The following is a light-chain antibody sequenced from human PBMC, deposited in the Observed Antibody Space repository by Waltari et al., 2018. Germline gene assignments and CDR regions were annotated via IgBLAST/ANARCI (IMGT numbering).Light chain of an antibody. Sequence: QAGLTQPPSVSKGLRQTATLTCSGNSKNVGDEGASRLQQDQGHPPKVLSYRNPHRPSGVSERFSASRSGNTASLTISGLQPEDEADYYCSAWDGSLNTWLFGGGTKLTGL. CDR1: SKNVGDEG. V-gene: IGLV10-54*04. CDR2: RNP. J-gene: IGLJ3*02. CDR3: SAWDGSLNTWL.